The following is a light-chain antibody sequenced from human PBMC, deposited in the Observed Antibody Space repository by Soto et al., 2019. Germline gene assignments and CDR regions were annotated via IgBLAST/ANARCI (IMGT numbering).Light chain of an antibody. CDR3: SSYTSSSPFRV. CDR2: DVS. Sequence: QSALTQPASVSGSPGQSITISCTGTSSDVGGYNYVSWYQQHPGKAPKLMIYDVSNRPSGVSNRFSGSKSGNTASLTISGLQAEDEADYYCSSYTSSSPFRVFGGGTKLTVL. J-gene: IGLJ3*02. CDR1: SSDVGGYNY. V-gene: IGLV2-14*01.